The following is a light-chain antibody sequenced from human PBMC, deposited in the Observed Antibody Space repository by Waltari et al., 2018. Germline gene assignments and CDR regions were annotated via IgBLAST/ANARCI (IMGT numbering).Light chain of an antibody. J-gene: IGKJ4*01. Sequence: DIVLTQSPGTLSLSPGERATLSCRASQSVSSSYLALYQQKPGPAPRLLIYGASSRATGIPDRFSGSGSGTDFTLTISRLEPEDFAVYYCQQYGSSPLTFGGGTKVEIK. CDR1: QSVSSSY. CDR3: QQYGSSPLT. CDR2: GAS. V-gene: IGKV3-20*01.